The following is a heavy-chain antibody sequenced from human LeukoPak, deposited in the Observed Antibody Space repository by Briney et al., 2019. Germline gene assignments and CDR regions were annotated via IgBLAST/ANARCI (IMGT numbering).Heavy chain of an antibody. CDR1: GITFSSYA. CDR3: ARGGVDY. CDR2: ISGSGGST. Sequence: PGGSLRLSCAASGITFSSYAINWVRQAPGKGLEWVSGISGSGGSTYYADSVKSRFTISGDNAKNALYLQMNSLRAEDTAVYYCARGGVDYWGQGTLVTVSS. V-gene: IGHV3-23*01. D-gene: IGHD2-8*02. J-gene: IGHJ4*02.